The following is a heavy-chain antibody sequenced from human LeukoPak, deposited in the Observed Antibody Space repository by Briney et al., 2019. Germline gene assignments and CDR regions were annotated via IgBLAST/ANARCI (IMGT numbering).Heavy chain of an antibody. CDR1: GFTFSSYW. CDR3: ARGLGYSGYDSPGG. D-gene: IGHD5-12*01. CDR2: INSDGSST. V-gene: IGHV3-74*01. Sequence: GGSLRLSCAASGFTFSSYWMHWVRQAPGKGLVWVSRINSDGSSTSYADSVKGRFTISRDNAKNSLYLQMNSLRAEDTAVYYCARGLGYSGYDSPGGWGQGTLVTVSS. J-gene: IGHJ4*02.